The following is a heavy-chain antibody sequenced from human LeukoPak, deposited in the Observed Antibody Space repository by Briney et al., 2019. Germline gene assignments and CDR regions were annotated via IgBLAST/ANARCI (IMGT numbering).Heavy chain of an antibody. CDR1: GFTFSSYW. D-gene: IGHD6-6*01. V-gene: IGHV3-7*01. CDR2: IKQDGSEK. J-gene: IGHJ6*03. CDR3: AIFEYSSSSPVYYYYYMDV. Sequence: GGSLRLSCAASGFTFSSYWMSWVRQAPGKGLEWVANIKQDGSEKYYVDSVKGRFTISRDNAKNSLYLQMNSLRAEDTAVYYCAIFEYSSSSPVYYYYYMDVWGKGTTVTVSS.